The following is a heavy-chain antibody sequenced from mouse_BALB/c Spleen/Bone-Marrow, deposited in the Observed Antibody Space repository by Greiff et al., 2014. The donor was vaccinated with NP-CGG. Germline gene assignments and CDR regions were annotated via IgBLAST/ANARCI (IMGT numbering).Heavy chain of an antibody. J-gene: IGHJ4*01. D-gene: IGHD1-1*01. CDR1: GFSLTSYG. CDR3: ARVYGSSYDPYYYAMDY. Sequence: QVQLKESGPGLVAPSQSLSITCTVSGFSLTSYGVYWARQPPGKGLEWLGVIWAGGSTNYNSGLMSRLSISKDNSKSQVLLKMNSLRTDDTAMYYCARVYGSSYDPYYYAMDYWGQGTSVTVSS. CDR2: IWAGGST. V-gene: IGHV2-9*02.